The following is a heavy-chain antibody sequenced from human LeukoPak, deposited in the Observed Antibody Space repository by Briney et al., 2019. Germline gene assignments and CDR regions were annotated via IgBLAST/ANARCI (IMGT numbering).Heavy chain of an antibody. CDR2: IYCSGST. Sequence: SETLSLTCTVSGGSISSYYWSWIRQPPGKGLEWIGYIYCSGSTNYNPSLKSRVTISVDTSKNQFSLKLSSVTAADTAVYYCATGGSGSYYELSYWGQGTLVTVSS. J-gene: IGHJ4*02. CDR1: GGSISSYY. V-gene: IGHV4-59*01. CDR3: ATGGSGSYYELSY. D-gene: IGHD1-26*01.